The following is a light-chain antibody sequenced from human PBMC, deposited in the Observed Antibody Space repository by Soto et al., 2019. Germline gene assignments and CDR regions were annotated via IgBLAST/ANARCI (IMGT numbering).Light chain of an antibody. V-gene: IGLV2-11*01. CDR1: SSDVGGYNY. J-gene: IGLJ1*01. CDR2: DVS. Sequence: QSALTQPRSVSGSPGQSVTISRTGTSSDVGGYNYVSWYQQHPGKAPKLMIYDVSKRPSGVPDRFSGSKSGNTASLTISGLQAEDDADYYCCSYAGSYTLVFGSGTKVTAL. CDR3: CSYAGSYTLV.